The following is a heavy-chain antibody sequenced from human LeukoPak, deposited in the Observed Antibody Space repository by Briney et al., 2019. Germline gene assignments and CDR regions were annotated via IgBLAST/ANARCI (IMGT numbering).Heavy chain of an antibody. J-gene: IGHJ2*01. CDR2: INHSGST. D-gene: IGHD5-12*01. Sequence: SETLSLTCAVYGGSFSGYYWSWIRQPPGKGLEWIGEINHSGSTNYNPSPKSRVTISVDTSKNQFSLKLSSVTAADTAVYYCARTPGVATNRYWYFDLWGRGTLVTVSS. V-gene: IGHV4-34*01. CDR3: ARTPGVATNRYWYFDL. CDR1: GGSFSGYY.